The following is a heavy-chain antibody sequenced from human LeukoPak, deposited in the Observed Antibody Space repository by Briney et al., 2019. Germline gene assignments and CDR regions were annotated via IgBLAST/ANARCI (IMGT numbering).Heavy chain of an antibody. Sequence: GGSLRLSCAASGFTFSSYAMHWVRQAPGKGLEWVAVISYDGSNKYYADSVKGRFTISRDNSQNSLYLQMNSLRAEDTAVYYCARGGTYCGGGCYGTNYWGQGTLVTVSS. V-gene: IGHV3-30-3*01. CDR1: GFTFSSYA. CDR2: ISYDGSNK. J-gene: IGHJ4*02. D-gene: IGHD2-21*02. CDR3: ARGGTYCGGGCYGTNY.